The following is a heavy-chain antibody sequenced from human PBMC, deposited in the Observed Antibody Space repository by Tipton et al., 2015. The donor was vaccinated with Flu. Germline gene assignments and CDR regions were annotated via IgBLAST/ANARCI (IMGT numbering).Heavy chain of an antibody. J-gene: IGHJ2*01. Sequence: LRLSCTVSGDSITSGSYYWSWIRQPPGKGLEWIGYIYYSGSTNYNPSLKSRVTISVDTSKNQFSLKLSSVTAADTAVYYCARAGSWRFYWYFDLWGRGTLVTVSS. CDR1: GDSITSGSYY. D-gene: IGHD6-13*01. CDR3: ARAGSWRFYWYFDL. CDR2: IYYSGST. V-gene: IGHV4-61*01.